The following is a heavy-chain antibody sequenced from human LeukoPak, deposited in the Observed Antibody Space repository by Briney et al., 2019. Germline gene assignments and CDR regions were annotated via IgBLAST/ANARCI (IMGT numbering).Heavy chain of an antibody. D-gene: IGHD3-10*01. V-gene: IGHV3-66*01. CDR2: IYSGGST. CDR1: GFTFSSYS. Sequence: GGSLRLSCAASGFTFSSYSMNWVRQAPGKGLEWVSVIYSGGSTYYADSVKGRFTISRDNSKNTLYLQMNSLRAEDTAVYYCARGWFGEAPFDYWGQGTLVTVSS. CDR3: ARGWFGEAPFDY. J-gene: IGHJ4*02.